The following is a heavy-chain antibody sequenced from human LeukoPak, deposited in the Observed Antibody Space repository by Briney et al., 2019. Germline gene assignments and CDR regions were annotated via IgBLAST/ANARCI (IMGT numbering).Heavy chain of an antibody. CDR1: GGSFSGYY. CDR3: ARDTCSGGSCYSWISPDAFDI. CDR2: INHSGST. D-gene: IGHD2-15*01. V-gene: IGHV4-34*01. Sequence: SETLSLTCAVYGGSFSGYYWSWIRQPPGKGLEWIGEINHSGSTNYNPSLKSRVTISVDTSKNQFSLKLSSVTAADTAVYYCARDTCSGGSCYSWISPDAFDIWGQGTMVTVSS. J-gene: IGHJ3*02.